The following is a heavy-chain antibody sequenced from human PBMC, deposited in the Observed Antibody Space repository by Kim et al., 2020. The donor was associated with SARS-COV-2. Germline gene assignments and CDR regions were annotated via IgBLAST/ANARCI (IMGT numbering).Heavy chain of an antibody. CDR2: DKK. D-gene: IGHD3-10*01. J-gene: IGHJ4*02. V-gene: IGHV2-70*01. Sequence: DKKNYSPPLKTRLTISKATSKNQVVLTMPNMDPVDTATYYCARGRGPFDSWGQGTLVTVSS. CDR3: ARGRGPFDS.